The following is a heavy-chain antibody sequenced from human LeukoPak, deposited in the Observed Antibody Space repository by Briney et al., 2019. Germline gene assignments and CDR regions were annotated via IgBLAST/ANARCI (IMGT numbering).Heavy chain of an antibody. V-gene: IGHV3-15*01. CDR1: GFTFSSYW. CDR2: IKSKTDGGTT. D-gene: IGHD3-3*01. Sequence: GGSLRLSCAASGFTFSSYWMSWVRQAPGKGLEWVGRIKSKTDGGTTDYAAPVKGRFTISRDDSKNTLYLQMNSLKTEDTAVYYCTTVWSGYPLPGDYYYYMDVWGKGTTVTVSS. J-gene: IGHJ6*03. CDR3: TTVWSGYPLPGDYYYYMDV.